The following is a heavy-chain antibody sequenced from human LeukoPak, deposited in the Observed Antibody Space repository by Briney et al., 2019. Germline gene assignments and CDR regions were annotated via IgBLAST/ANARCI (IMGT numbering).Heavy chain of an antibody. CDR1: GFTFSSYS. CDR2: ISSSGTYK. CDR3: AKGKDSVAGASNDY. D-gene: IGHD6-19*01. V-gene: IGHV3-21*01. J-gene: IGHJ4*02. Sequence: GGSLRLSCAVSGFTFSSYSMSWVRQAPGKGLEWVPSISSSGTYKYYADSVKGRFTISRDNAKNSLYLQMNSLRAEDTAVYYCAKGKDSVAGASNDYWGQGTLVTVSS.